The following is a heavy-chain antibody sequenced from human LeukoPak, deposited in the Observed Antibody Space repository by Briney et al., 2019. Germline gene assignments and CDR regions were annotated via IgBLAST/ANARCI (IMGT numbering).Heavy chain of an antibody. D-gene: IGHD4-17*01. CDR1: GGSFNDYA. CDR2: IIPLFGTP. V-gene: IGHV1-69*05. Sequence: ASVKVSCKASGGSFNDYAFSWVRQAPGQGLEWMGGIIPLFGTPIYAQQFQGRFTITTDESTSTAYMELSSLTSEDTAVYYCARERTTETTWGYLDYWGQGTLVTVSS. CDR3: ARERTTETTWGYLDY. J-gene: IGHJ4*02.